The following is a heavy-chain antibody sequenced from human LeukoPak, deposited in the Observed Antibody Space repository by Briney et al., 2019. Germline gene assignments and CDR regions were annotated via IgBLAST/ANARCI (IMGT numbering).Heavy chain of an antibody. D-gene: IGHD2-2*01. J-gene: IGHJ6*03. V-gene: IGHV4-39*01. Sequence: PSETLSLTCTVSGGSISSSSYYWGWIRQPPGKGLEWIGSIYYSGRTYYSPSLKSRVTISVDTSKNQFSLKLSSVTAADTAVYYCARRPEYCSSTSCLGYYYYYMDVWGKGTTVTVSS. CDR1: GGSISSSSYY. CDR2: IYYSGRT. CDR3: ARRPEYCSSTSCLGYYYYYMDV.